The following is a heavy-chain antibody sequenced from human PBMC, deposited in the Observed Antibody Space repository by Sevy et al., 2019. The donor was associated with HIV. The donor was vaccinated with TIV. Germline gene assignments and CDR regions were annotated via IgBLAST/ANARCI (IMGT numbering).Heavy chain of an antibody. Sequence: SETLSLTCSVSGGSISYYYWSWIRQPPGKGLEWIGYIYHTGSTNYNPSLKSRLTISIDTSKNHFSVKLTSVTAADTAIYSGARAPPVRSASDSLNWFDPWGQGTLVTVSS. J-gene: IGHJ5*02. CDR2: IYHTGST. CDR3: ARAPPVRSASDSLNWFDP. V-gene: IGHV4-59*01. CDR1: GGSISYYY. D-gene: IGHD5-12*01.